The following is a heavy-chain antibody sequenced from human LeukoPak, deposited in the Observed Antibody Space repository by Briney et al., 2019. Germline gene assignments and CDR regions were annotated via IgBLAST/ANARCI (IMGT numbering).Heavy chain of an antibody. Sequence: SETLSLTCTVSGGSISSSSSSYYWGWIRQSPGKGLECIGTIHYSGSTYYNPSLKSRVTISVDTSKNQFSLKLSSVTAADTAVYYCARHRGKQLPQYYMDVWGKGTTVTVSS. CDR2: IHYSGST. CDR1: GGSISSSSSSYY. J-gene: IGHJ6*03. CDR3: ARHRGKQLPQYYMDV. V-gene: IGHV4-39*01. D-gene: IGHD6-6*01.